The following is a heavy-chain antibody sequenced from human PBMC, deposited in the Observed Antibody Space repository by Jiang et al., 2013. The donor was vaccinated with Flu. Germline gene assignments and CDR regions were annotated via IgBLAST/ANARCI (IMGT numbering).Heavy chain of an antibody. V-gene: IGHV4-31*11. CDR2: IYYSGST. Sequence: GLVKPSETLSLTCAVSNGSIGSGNYYWGWVRQPPGKGLEWIGYIYYSGSTYYNPSLKSRVTISVDTSKNQFSLKLSSVTAADTAVYYCARDAVPIFGVDAFDIWGQGTMVTVSS. CDR3: ARDAVPIFGVDAFDI. J-gene: IGHJ3*02. CDR1: NGSIGSGNYY. D-gene: IGHD3-3*01.